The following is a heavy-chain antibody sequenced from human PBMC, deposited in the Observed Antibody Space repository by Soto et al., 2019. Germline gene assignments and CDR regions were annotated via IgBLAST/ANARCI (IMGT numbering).Heavy chain of an antibody. CDR1: GGSISSYY. J-gene: IGHJ4*02. CDR3: ARDYGVDSGYDREAAPQYYFDY. CDR2: IYYSGST. D-gene: IGHD5-12*01. Sequence: SETLSLTCTVSGGSISSYYWSWIRQPPGKGLEWIGYIYYSGSTNYNPSLKSRVTISVDTSKNQFSLKLSSVTAADTAVYYCARDYGVDSGYDREAAPQYYFDYWGQGTLVTVSS. V-gene: IGHV4-59*01.